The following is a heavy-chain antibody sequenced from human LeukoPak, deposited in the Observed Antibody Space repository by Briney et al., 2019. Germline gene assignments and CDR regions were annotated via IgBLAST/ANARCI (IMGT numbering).Heavy chain of an antibody. D-gene: IGHD6-13*01. V-gene: IGHV3-21*01. CDR1: GFTFSSYS. Sequence: PGGSLRLSCGASGFTFSSYSMNWVRQAPGKGLEWVSSISSSSSYIYYADSVKGRFTISRDNAKNSLYLQMNSLRAEDTAVYYCAGGIAAAGGFDYWGQGTLVTVSS. CDR3: AGGIAAAGGFDY. J-gene: IGHJ4*02. CDR2: ISSSSSYI.